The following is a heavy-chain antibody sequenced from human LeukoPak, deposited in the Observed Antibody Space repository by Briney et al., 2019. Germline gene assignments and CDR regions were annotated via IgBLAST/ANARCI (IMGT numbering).Heavy chain of an antibody. CDR2: INPNSGGT. J-gene: IGHJ4*02. Sequence: GASVKVSCKASGYTFTGYYMHWVRQAPGQGLEWMGWINPNSGGTNYAQKFQGRVTMTRDTSISTAYMELSRLRSDDTAVYYCATPSRFYCSSTSCYAYWGQGTLVTVSS. D-gene: IGHD2-2*01. CDR1: GYTFTGYY. CDR3: ATPSRFYCSSTSCYAY. V-gene: IGHV1-2*02.